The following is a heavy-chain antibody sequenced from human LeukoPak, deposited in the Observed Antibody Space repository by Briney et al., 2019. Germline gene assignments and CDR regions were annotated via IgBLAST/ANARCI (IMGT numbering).Heavy chain of an antibody. J-gene: IGHJ4*02. CDR1: GGSISSSSYY. Sequence: PSETLSLTCTVSGGSISSSSYYWGWIRQPPGKGLEWIGSIYYSGSTYYNPSLKSRVTISVDTSKNQFSLKLSSVTAADTAVYYCARRGTSFWSGYGYDYWGQGTLVTVSS. CDR2: IYYSGST. D-gene: IGHD3-3*01. CDR3: ARRGTSFWSGYGYDY. V-gene: IGHV4-39*01.